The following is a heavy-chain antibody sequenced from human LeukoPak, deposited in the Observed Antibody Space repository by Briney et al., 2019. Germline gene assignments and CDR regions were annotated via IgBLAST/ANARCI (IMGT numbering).Heavy chain of an antibody. V-gene: IGHV1-18*01. CDR1: GYTFTNYG. D-gene: IGHD3-22*01. J-gene: IGHJ1*01. CDR3: ARDYYDSSGYPPLNFQH. Sequence: ASVKVSCKASGYTFTNYGISWVRQAPGQGLEWMGWISAYNGNTNYAQRLQGRVTMTTDTSTSTAYMELRSLRSDDTAVYYRARDYYDSSGYPPLNFQHWGQGTLVTVSS. CDR2: ISAYNGNT.